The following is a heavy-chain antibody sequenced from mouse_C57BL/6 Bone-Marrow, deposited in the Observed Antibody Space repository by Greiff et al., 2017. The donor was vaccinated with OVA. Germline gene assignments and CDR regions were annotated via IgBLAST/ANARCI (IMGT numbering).Heavy chain of an antibody. D-gene: IGHD2-5*01. Sequence: QVTLKESGPGILQPSQTLSLTCSFSGFSLSTFGMGVGWIRQPSGKGLEWLAHIWWDDDKYYNPALKSRLTISKDTSKNQLFLKIANVDTADTATYYCARITPPLFSNFYFDYWGQGTTLTVSS. CDR3: ARITPPLFSNFYFDY. CDR1: GFSLSTFGMG. V-gene: IGHV8-8*01. CDR2: IWWDDDK. J-gene: IGHJ2*01.